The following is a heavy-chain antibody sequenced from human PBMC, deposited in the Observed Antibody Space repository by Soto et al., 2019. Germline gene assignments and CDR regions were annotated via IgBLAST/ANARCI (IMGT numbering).Heavy chain of an antibody. CDR1: GGTFSSYA. D-gene: IGHD1-26*01. CDR2: IIPIFGTA. Sequence: ASVKVSCKASGGTFSSYAVSWVRQAPGQGLEWMGGIIPIFGTANYAQKFQGRVTITADESTSTAYMELSSLRSEDTAVYYCARSKVGATTSSPNFDYWGQGTLVTVSS. V-gene: IGHV1-69*13. J-gene: IGHJ4*02. CDR3: ARSKVGATTSSPNFDY.